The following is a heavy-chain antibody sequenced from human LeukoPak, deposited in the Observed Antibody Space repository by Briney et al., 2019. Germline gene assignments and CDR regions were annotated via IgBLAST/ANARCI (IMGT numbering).Heavy chain of an antibody. V-gene: IGHV4-4*02. Sequence: SETLSLTCAVSGGSISGPNWWSSFRQPPGQGLEWIGEISLAGQTNFNPSLNGRVTMSLDKSSNQLSLHLTSVTAADTATYFCSRESGPFCPFGYWGQGTLVIVSS. D-gene: IGHD1-26*01. CDR2: ISLAGQT. CDR3: SRESGPFCPFGY. CDR1: GGSISGPNW. J-gene: IGHJ4*02.